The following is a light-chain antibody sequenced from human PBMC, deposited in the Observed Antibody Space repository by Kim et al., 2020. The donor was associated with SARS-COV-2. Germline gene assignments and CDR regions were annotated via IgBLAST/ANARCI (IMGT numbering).Light chain of an antibody. CDR1: EGGEKC. Sequence: PGQTAGITCSGDEGGEKCVSGDQQRPGQSPVVVIYQDNQRPSGVPERFAGANSGNTATRTISGTQAMEEADDDCEAWDSSTHNYVGGAGTKVTVL. CDR3: EAWDSSTHNYV. J-gene: IGLJ1*01. V-gene: IGLV3-1*01. CDR2: QDN.